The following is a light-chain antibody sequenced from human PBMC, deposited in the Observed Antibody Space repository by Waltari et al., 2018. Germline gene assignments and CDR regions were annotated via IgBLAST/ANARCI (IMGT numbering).Light chain of an antibody. V-gene: IGKV4-1*01. CDR1: QSVLYSSNDKNY. J-gene: IGKJ1*01. CDR2: WAS. Sequence: DIVMTQSPDSLAVSLGERATINCKSSQSVLYSSNDKNYLAWYQQKPGQPPKLLIYWASTRQSGVPDRFSGSGSGTDFTLTIRNLHAEDVAVYYCQQYYSKRTFGQGTKVEI. CDR3: QQYYSKRT.